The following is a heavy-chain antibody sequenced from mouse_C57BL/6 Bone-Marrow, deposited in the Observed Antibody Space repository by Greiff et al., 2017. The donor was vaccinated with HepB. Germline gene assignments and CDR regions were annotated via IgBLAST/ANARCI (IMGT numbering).Heavy chain of an antibody. V-gene: IGHV1-80*01. CDR1: GYAFSSYW. CDR3: ARRAQATSWFAY. J-gene: IGHJ3*01. CDR2: IYPGDGDT. Sequence: QVQLQQSGAELVKPGASVKISCKASGYAFSSYWMNWVKQRPGKGLEWIGQIYPGDGDTNYNGKFKGKATLTADKSSSTAYMQLSSLTSEDSAVYFCARRAQATSWFAYWGQGTLVTVSA. D-gene: IGHD3-2*02.